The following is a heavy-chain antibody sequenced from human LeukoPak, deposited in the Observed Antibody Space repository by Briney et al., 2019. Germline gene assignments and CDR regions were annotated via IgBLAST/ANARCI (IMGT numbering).Heavy chain of an antibody. D-gene: IGHD5-18*01. CDR2: INPSGGST. J-gene: IGHJ4*02. V-gene: IGHV1-46*01. CDR1: GYTFTGYY. Sequence: ASVKVSCKASGYTFTGYYMHWVRQAPGQGLEWMGIINPSGGSTSYAQKFQGRVTMTRDTSTSTVYMELSSLRSEDTAVYYCARGDVDIAMVTMWFDYWGQGTLVTVSS. CDR3: ARGDVDIAMVTMWFDY.